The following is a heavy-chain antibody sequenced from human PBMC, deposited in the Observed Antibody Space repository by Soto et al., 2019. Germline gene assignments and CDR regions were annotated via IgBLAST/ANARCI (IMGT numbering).Heavy chain of an antibody. CDR3: AKIRWTISLQEEDAI. Sequence: QVQLVQSGAEVKKPGSSVKVSCKSSGGTFGSYAISWVRQAPGQGLEWMGGVIPIFGTPHYAQEFHGRVTITADIPTSTAYLELSSLKSADTAVYSCAKIRWTISLQEEDAIWGQGNLVTVSS. V-gene: IGHV1-69*06. D-gene: IGHD2-15*01. CDR1: GGTFGSYA. J-gene: IGHJ4*02. CDR2: VIPIFGTP.